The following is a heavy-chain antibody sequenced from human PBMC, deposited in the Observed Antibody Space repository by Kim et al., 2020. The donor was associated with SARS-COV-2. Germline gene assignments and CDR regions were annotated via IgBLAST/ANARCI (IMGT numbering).Heavy chain of an antibody. CDR3: AAPPLRYSYGWEY. D-gene: IGHD5-18*01. J-gene: IGHJ4*02. V-gene: IGHV3-23*01. Sequence: YADSVKGRFTISRDNSKNTLYLQMNSLRAEDTAVYYCAAPPLRYSYGWEYWGQGTLVTVSS.